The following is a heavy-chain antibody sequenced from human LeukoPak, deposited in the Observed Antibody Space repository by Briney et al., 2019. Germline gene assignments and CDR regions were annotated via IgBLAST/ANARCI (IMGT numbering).Heavy chain of an antibody. V-gene: IGHV5-51*01. CDR1: GYSFTSYW. D-gene: IGHD3-22*01. J-gene: IGHJ4*02. CDR2: IYPGDSDT. Sequence: GESLKISCNGSGYSFTSYWIGWVRQMPGKGLEWMGIIYPGDSDTRYSPSFQGQVTISADKSISTAYLQWSSLKASDTAMYYCALTYYYDSSVVYFDYWGQGTLVTVSS. CDR3: ALTYYYDSSVVYFDY.